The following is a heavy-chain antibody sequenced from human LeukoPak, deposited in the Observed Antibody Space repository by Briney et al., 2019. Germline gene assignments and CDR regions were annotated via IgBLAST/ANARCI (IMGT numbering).Heavy chain of an antibody. CDR3: ARDQTATANSRGFDI. D-gene: IGHD4-23*01. V-gene: IGHV3-48*03. CDR2: ISSSGSTI. Sequence: GGSLRLSCAASGFTFSSYEMNWVRQAPGKGLEWVSYISSSGSTIYYADSVKGRFTISRDNAKNSLYLQMNSLRAEDTAVYYCARDQTATANSRGFDIWGQGTMVTVSS. J-gene: IGHJ3*02. CDR1: GFTFSSYE.